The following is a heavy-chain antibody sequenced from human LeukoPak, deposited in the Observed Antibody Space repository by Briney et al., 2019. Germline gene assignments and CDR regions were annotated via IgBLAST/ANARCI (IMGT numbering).Heavy chain of an antibody. J-gene: IGHJ4*02. D-gene: IGHD3-16*02. CDR2: ISAYNGNT. CDR1: GYTFTSYG. CDR3: ARVTHDYVWGSYRSRDPPFDY. Sequence: ASVKVSCKASGYTFTSYGISWVRQAPGQGLEWMGWISAYNGNTNYAQKFQGRVTMTRDTSISTAYMELSRLRSDDTAVYYCARVTHDYVWGSYRSRDPPFDYWGQGTLVTVSS. V-gene: IGHV1-18*01.